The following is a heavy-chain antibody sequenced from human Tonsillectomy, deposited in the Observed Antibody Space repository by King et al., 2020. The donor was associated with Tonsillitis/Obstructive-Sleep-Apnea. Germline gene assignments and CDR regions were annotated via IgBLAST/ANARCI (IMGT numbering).Heavy chain of an antibody. D-gene: IGHD2/OR15-2a*01. Sequence: TLKESGPALVKPTQTLTLTCTFSGFSLSTSEMCVNCIRQPPGKALEWLARIDWDDDKFYSTSLKTRLTISKDTSKNQVVLTMTNMDPVDTATYYCARAQSCTSTGWFDGWGQGFLVTVSS. CDR1: GFSLSTSEMC. CDR3: ARAQSCTSTGWFDG. CDR2: IDWDDDK. V-gene: IGHV2-70*04. J-gene: IGHJ5*02.